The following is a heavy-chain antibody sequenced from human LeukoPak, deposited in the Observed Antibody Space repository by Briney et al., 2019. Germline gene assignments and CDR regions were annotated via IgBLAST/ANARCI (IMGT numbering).Heavy chain of an antibody. CDR3: VRDWSARYFDY. Sequence: GGSLRLSCAASGFTVSSNYMSWVRQAPGKGLEWVAVIWYDGSNKYYADSVKGRFTISRDNSRNTLYLQMNSLTAEDTAVYYCVRDWSARYFDYWGQGILVTVSS. D-gene: IGHD6-6*01. V-gene: IGHV3-33*08. CDR2: IWYDGSNK. J-gene: IGHJ4*02. CDR1: GFTVSSNY.